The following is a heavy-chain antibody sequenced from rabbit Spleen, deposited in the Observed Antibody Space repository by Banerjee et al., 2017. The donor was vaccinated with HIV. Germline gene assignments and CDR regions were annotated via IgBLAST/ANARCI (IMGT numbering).Heavy chain of an antibody. Sequence: QSLEESGGDLVKPGASLTLTCTASGFSFSSYYMCWVRQAPGKGLEWIACIGVGSNDNTWYASWAKGRFTISKTSSTTVTLQMTSPTAADTATYFCARDLVAVIGWNFNLWGQGPWSPS. D-gene: IGHD1-1*01. CDR2: IGVGSNDNT. V-gene: IGHV1S40*01. CDR3: ARDLVAVIGWNFNL. J-gene: IGHJ4*01. CDR1: GFSFSSYY.